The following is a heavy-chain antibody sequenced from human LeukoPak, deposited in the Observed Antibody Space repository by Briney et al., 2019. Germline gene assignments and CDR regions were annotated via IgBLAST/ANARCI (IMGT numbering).Heavy chain of an antibody. J-gene: IGHJ4*02. CDR1: GGSFSGYY. V-gene: IGHV4-34*01. CDR3: ARSGIAVAGTRYYFDY. Sequence: SETLSLTCAVYGGSFSGYYWSWIRQPPGKGLEWIGEINHSGSTNYNPSHKSRVTISVDTSKNQFSLKLSSVTAADTAVYYCARSGIAVAGTRYYFDYWGQGTLVTVSS. CDR2: INHSGST. D-gene: IGHD6-19*01.